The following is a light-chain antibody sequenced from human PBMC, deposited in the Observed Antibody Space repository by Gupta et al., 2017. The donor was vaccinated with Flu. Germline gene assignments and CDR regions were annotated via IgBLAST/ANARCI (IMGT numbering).Light chain of an antibody. CDR1: QSISSY. V-gene: IGKV1-39*01. Sequence: DIQMTQSPASLSASLGDRVTITCRASQSISSYLTWYQQKPGHAPKLLIYAASSSQRAAPTPSRGSGSGTDSTFTISIRKLEHFETSFCQRRYSNPPWTFGQGTRLEIK. CDR3: QRRYSNPPWT. J-gene: IGKJ1*01. CDR2: AAS.